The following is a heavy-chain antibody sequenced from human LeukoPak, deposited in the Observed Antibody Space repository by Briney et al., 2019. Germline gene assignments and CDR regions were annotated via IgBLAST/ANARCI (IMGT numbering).Heavy chain of an antibody. CDR2: ISGDGGST. J-gene: IGHJ4*02. D-gene: IGHD3-22*01. CDR1: GFTFDDHA. V-gene: IGHV3-43*02. Sequence: GGSLRLSCAASGFTFDDHAMHWVRQAPGKGLEWVSLISGDGGSTYYADSVKGRFTISRDNSKNSLYLQMNSLRTEDTALYYCAKDATYNYDSSGYEYWGQGTLVTVSS. CDR3: AKDATYNYDSSGYEY.